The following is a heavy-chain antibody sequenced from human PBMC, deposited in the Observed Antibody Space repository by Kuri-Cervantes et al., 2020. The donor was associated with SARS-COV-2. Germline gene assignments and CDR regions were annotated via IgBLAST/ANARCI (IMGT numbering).Heavy chain of an antibody. D-gene: IGHD3/OR15-3a*01. Sequence: SETLSLTCAVYGGSFCGYYWSWIRQLPGKGLEWIGEINHSGSTNYNPSLKSRVTISVDTSKNQFSLKLSSVTAADTAVYYCARDLKESKGMDLDYWGQGTLVTVSS. CDR2: INHSGST. CDR3: ARDLKESKGMDLDY. J-gene: IGHJ4*02. CDR1: GGSFCGYY. V-gene: IGHV4-34*01.